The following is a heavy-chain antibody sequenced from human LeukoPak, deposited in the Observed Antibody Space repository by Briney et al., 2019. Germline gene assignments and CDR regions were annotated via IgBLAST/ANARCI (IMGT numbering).Heavy chain of an antibody. Sequence: GESLKISCKGSGYSFTSYWIGWVRQMPGKGLEWMGIIYPGDSDTRYSPSFQGQVTISADKSISTAYLQWSSLKASDTAMYYCARALPYSSSWGSYYYMDVWGKGTTVTVSS. V-gene: IGHV5-51*01. J-gene: IGHJ6*03. CDR2: IYPGDSDT. D-gene: IGHD6-13*01. CDR3: ARALPYSSSWGSYYYMDV. CDR1: GYSFTSYW.